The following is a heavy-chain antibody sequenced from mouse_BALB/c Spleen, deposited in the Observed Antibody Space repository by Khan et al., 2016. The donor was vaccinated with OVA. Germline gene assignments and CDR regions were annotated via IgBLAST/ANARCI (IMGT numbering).Heavy chain of an antibody. CDR3: TRGRAN. CDR2: ISYSGST. J-gene: IGHJ3*01. Sequence: EVQLQESGPGLVKPSQSLSLTCTVTGYSITSDYVWNWIQQFPGNKLEWMGYISYSGSTSYTPSLKSRFSITRDTSKNQFFLQLNSMTTEDTATYYCTRGRANWGQGTLVTVSA. V-gene: IGHV3-2*02. D-gene: IGHD3-3*01. CDR1: GYSITSDYV.